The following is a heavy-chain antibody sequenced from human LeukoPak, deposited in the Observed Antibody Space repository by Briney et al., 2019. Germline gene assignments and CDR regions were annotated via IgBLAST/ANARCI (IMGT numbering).Heavy chain of an antibody. D-gene: IGHD1-26*01. CDR2: ITTNTGNP. V-gene: IGHV7-4-1*02. Sequence: ASVKVSCKASGYTFTNYAMNWVRQAPGQGLEWMGWITTNTGNPTYAQGFTGRFVFSLDTSVSTAYLQISSLKAEDTAVYYCARAKYSGTYGGFDYWGQGTLVTVSS. CDR1: GYTFTNYA. CDR3: ARAKYSGTYGGFDY. J-gene: IGHJ4*02.